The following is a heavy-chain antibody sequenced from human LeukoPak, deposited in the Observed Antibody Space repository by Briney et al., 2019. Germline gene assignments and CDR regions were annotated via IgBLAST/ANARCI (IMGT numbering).Heavy chain of an antibody. Sequence: GASVKVSCKASGYTFTGYYMHWVRQAPGQGLEWMGWINPNSGGTNYAQKFQGRATMTRDTSISTAYMELSRLRSDDTAVYYCAREGSLLWFGELIRWFDPWGQGTLVTVSS. V-gene: IGHV1-2*02. CDR3: AREGSLLWFGELIRWFDP. CDR2: INPNSGGT. J-gene: IGHJ5*02. CDR1: GYTFTGYY. D-gene: IGHD3-10*01.